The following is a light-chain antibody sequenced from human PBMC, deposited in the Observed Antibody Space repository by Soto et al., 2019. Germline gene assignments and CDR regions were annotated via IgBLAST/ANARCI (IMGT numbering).Light chain of an antibody. CDR2: AS. J-gene: IGKJ3*01. V-gene: IGKV3-20*01. Sequence: EIVLTQSPGTLSLSPGERASLSCRDSQSVSDMYLAWYQQKPGQAPRLLIYASNRATGIPDRFSGSGSGTDFTLTISRLEPEDFAVYYCQHYGTSALFGPGTKVDV. CDR1: QSVSDMY. CDR3: QHYGTSAL.